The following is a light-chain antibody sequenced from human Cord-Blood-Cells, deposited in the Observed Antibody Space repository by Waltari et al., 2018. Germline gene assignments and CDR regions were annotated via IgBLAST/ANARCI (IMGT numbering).Light chain of an antibody. CDR2: GAS. CDR3: QQYGSSPYT. CDR1: QSVSSSY. Sequence: EIVLTQSPGTLSLSPGERATLSCRASQSVSSSYLAWYQQKPGQAPRLLILGASSRATGIPDRFSGSGSGTDFTLTISRLEAEDFAVYYCQQYGSSPYTFGQGAKLEIK. V-gene: IGKV3-20*01. J-gene: IGKJ2*01.